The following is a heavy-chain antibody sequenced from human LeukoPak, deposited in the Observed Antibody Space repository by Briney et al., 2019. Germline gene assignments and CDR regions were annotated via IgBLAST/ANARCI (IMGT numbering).Heavy chain of an antibody. D-gene: IGHD1-1*01. CDR3: ARGGAGATKDDTFDI. CDR2: ISSSSSII. CDR1: GFTFSNYA. J-gene: IGHJ3*02. Sequence: PGGSLRLSCAASGFTFSNYAMSWVRQAPGKGLEWVSSISSSSSIIFYADSVKGRFTISRDNAKNSLYLQMISLRAEDTAVYYCARGGAGATKDDTFDIWGQGTMVTVSS. V-gene: IGHV3-21*01.